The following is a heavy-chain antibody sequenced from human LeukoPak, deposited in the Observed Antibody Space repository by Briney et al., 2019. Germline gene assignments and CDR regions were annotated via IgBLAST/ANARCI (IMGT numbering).Heavy chain of an antibody. CDR2: ISYDGTKK. V-gene: IGHV3-30*04. D-gene: IGHD3-10*01. J-gene: IGHJ6*03. Sequence: GGSLRLSCAASGFTFGSYAMPWVRQAPGQGLEWVALISYDGTKKYYADSVKRRFTISRDKSKNTLYLQMNSLKGDDTAVYYCAKDSAFYYIDVWGKGTTVIISS. CDR3: AKDSAFYYIDV. CDR1: GFTFGSYA.